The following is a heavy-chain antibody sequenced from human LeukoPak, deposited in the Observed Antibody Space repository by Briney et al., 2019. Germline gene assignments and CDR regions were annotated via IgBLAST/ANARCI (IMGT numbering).Heavy chain of an antibody. CDR3: ARDQGSSWGLFDY. CDR2: IYYSGST. D-gene: IGHD6-13*01. J-gene: IGHJ4*02. Sequence: SETLSLTCTVSGGSISSYYWSWIRQPPGKGLVWIGYIYYSGSTNYNPSLKSRVTISVDTSKNQFSLKLSSVTAADTAVYYCARDQGSSWGLFDYWGQGTLVTVSS. V-gene: IGHV4-59*01. CDR1: GGSISSYY.